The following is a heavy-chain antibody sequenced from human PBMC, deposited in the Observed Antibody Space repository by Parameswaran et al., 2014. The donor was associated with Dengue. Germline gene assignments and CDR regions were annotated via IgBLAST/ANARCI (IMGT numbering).Heavy chain of an antibody. Sequence: RWIRQPQGRGWSGLAVLKAKTDGGSTDYAAPVKGRFTISRDDSKNTLYLQMNSLKTEDTAVYYCTTTYSSSWYGADYWGQGTLVTVSS. D-gene: IGHD6-13*01. V-gene: IGHV3-15*01. CDR2: LKAKTDGGST. J-gene: IGHJ4*02. CDR3: TTTYSSSWYGADY.